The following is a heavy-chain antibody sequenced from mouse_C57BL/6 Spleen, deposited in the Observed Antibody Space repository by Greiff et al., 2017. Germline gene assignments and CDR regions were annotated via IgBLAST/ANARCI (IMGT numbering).Heavy chain of an antibody. Sequence: QVQLQQPGAELVKPGASVKMSCKASGYTFTSYWITWVKQRPGQGLAWIGDIYPGRGSTNYNEKFKSKATLTVDTSSSTAYMQLSSLTSAYSAVYYCARGYYAGDYAMDYWGQGTSVTVSA. CDR1: GYTFTSYW. V-gene: IGHV1-55*01. D-gene: IGHD1-1*02. J-gene: IGHJ4*01. CDR2: IYPGRGST. CDR3: ARGYYAGDYAMDY.